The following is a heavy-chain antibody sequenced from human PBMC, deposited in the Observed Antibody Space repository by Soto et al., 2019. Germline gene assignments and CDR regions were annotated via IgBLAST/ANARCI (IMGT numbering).Heavy chain of an antibody. J-gene: IGHJ5*02. CDR2: ISTYTGNT. CDR1: GYTFTNYR. CDR3: TRWTVTNNWFDP. V-gene: IGHV1-18*01. Sequence: QVQLVQSGPEVKKPGASVTVSCKTSGYTFTNYRIGWVRQAPGQGLEWMGWISTYTGNTKSVQKFQGRVTLTTDTSTSTAYMDLRSLTSDDTALYYCTRWTVTNNWFDPWGQGTLVTVSS. D-gene: IGHD4-17*01.